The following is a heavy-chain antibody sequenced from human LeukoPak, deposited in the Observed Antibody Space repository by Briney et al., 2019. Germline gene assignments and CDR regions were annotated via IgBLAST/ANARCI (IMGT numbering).Heavy chain of an antibody. D-gene: IGHD2-2*01. Sequence: SETLSLTCTVSGGSISSYYWSWIRQPPGKGLEWIGYIYYSGSTNYNPSLKSRVTISVDTSKNQFSLKLSSVTAADTAVYYCAGGSSTTPDAFDIWGQGTMVTVSS. J-gene: IGHJ3*02. CDR2: IYYSGST. CDR3: AGGSSTTPDAFDI. V-gene: IGHV4-59*01. CDR1: GGSISSYY.